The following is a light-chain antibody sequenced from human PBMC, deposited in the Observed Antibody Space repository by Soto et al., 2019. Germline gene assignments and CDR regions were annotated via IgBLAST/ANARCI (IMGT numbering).Light chain of an antibody. Sequence: QSVLTQPASVSGSPGQSINIFCTGTSSDVGGYNYVSWYQQHPGKAPKLMIYEVSNRPSGVSNRFSGSKSGNTGSLTISGLQAEDEADYYCSSYTSSSPYVFATGTKVTVL. CDR3: SSYTSSSPYV. CDR2: EVS. V-gene: IGLV2-14*01. J-gene: IGLJ1*01. CDR1: SSDVGGYNY.